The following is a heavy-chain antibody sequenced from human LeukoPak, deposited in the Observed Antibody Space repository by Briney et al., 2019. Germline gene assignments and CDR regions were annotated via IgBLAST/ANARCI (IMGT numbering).Heavy chain of an antibody. CDR3: ARGYDYGDYLDY. D-gene: IGHD4/OR15-4a*01. CDR1: GGSFSGYY. J-gene: IGHJ4*02. CDR2: INHSGST. V-gene: IGHV4-34*01. Sequence: PSETLSLTCAVYGGSFSGYYRSWIRQPPGKGLEWIGEINHSGSTNYNPSLKSRVTISVDTSKNQFSLKLSSVTAADTAVYYCARGYDYGDYLDYWGQGTLVTVSS.